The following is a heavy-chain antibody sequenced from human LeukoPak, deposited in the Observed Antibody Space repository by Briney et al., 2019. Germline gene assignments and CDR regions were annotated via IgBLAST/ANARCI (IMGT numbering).Heavy chain of an antibody. D-gene: IGHD3-22*01. CDR1: GFTFTSFS. CDR3: AKDRFDYDSSGYPYDI. V-gene: IGHV3-21*01. J-gene: IGHJ3*02. CDR2: ISDTATDI. Sequence: GGSLRLSCAASGFTFTSFSMNWVRQAPGKGLEWVSSISDTATDIYYADSVKGRFTISRDNAKNSLYLQMNSLRAEDTAVYYCAKDRFDYDSSGYPYDIWGQGTMVTVSS.